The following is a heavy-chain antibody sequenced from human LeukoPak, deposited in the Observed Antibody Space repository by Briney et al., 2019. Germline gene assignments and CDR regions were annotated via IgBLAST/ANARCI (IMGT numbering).Heavy chain of an antibody. CDR1: GFTFSSYE. Sequence: GGSLRLSCAASGFTFSSYEMNWVRQARGKGLEWVSYISSSGNLIHYADSVKGRFTFSRDNARNSLYLQMNSLRADDTAIYYCAREGGWNDFDYWGQGTLVTVSS. J-gene: IGHJ4*02. V-gene: IGHV3-48*03. CDR2: ISSSGNLI. CDR3: AREGGWNDFDY. D-gene: IGHD1-1*01.